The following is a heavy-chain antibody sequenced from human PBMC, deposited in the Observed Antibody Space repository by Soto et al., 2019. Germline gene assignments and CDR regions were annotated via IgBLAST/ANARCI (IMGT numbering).Heavy chain of an antibody. Sequence: GGSLRLSCAASGFTFSSYGMHWVRQAPGKGQVWVSRINSDGSSTSYADSVKGRFTISRDNAKNTLYLQMNSLRAEDTAVYYCARVPGPWGQGTLVTVSS. CDR3: ARVPGP. CDR2: INSDGSST. V-gene: IGHV3-74*01. CDR1: GFTFSSYG. J-gene: IGHJ5*02.